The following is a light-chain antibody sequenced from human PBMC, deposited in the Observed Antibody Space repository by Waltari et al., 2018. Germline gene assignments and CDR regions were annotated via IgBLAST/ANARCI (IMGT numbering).Light chain of an antibody. CDR3: CSYAGSSTLL. CDR2: EGS. V-gene: IGLV2-23*01. J-gene: IGLJ2*01. Sequence: QSALTQPASVSGSPGQSITVSCTGTSSDVGSYNLVSWYQQHPGKAPKLMNYEGSKRPAGVSNRFSGSKSGNTASLTISGLQAEDEADYYCCSYAGSSTLLFGGGTKVTVL. CDR1: SSDVGSYNL.